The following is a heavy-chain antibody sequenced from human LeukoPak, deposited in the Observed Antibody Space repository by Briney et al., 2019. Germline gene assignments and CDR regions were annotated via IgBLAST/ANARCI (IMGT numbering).Heavy chain of an antibody. D-gene: IGHD6-19*01. CDR3: ARVLAVAGTGAFDM. Sequence: PGGSLRLSCAASGFTFSSHWMHWVRQAPGKGLVWVSRINSDGSSTTYADSMKGRFTISRDNAKNTLYLQMNSLRAEDTAVCYCARVLAVAGTGAFDMWGQGTMVTVSS. CDR1: GFTFSSHW. V-gene: IGHV3-74*01. CDR2: INSDGSST. J-gene: IGHJ3*02.